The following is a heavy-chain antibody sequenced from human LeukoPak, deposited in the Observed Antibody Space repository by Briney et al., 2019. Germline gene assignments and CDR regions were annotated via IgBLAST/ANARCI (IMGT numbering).Heavy chain of an antibody. CDR3: ATVEVSGIVGATNAFADAFDI. D-gene: IGHD1-26*01. J-gene: IGHJ3*02. CDR1: GYTLTELS. V-gene: IGHV1-24*01. CDR2: FDPEDGET. Sequence: GASVKVSCKVSGYTLTELSMHWVRQAPGKGLEWMGGFDPEDGETIYAQKFQGRVTMTEDTSTDTAYMELSSLRSEDTAVYYCATVEVSGIVGATNAFADAFDIWGLGTMVTVSS.